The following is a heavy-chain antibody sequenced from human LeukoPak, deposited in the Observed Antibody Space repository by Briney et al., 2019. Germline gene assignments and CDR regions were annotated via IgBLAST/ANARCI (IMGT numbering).Heavy chain of an antibody. V-gene: IGHV3-48*03. D-gene: IGHD5-24*01. CDR2: ISSSDTTI. J-gene: IGHJ6*02. CDR1: GFTFSSYE. Sequence: GGSLTLSCAASGFTFSSYEMTWVRQAPGKGLEWVSNISSSDTTIHYADSVKGRFTISRDNARNSLYLQMNSLRAEDTAVYYCARSRRDNYYYYYGMDVWGQGTTVTVSS. CDR3: ARSRRDNYYYYYGMDV.